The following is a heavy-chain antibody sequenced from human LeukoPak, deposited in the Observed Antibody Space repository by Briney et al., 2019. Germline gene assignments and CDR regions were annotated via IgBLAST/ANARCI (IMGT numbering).Heavy chain of an antibody. Sequence: GESLKISCKGSGYTSNNFWIAWVRQKPGKGLEWMSMIYPGDSDTRYSPSFRGQVTSSVDRSTNTAYLHWRSLKASDTAIYYCARFAYAGDYFDYWGQGTLVTVSS. CDR3: ARFAYAGDYFDY. V-gene: IGHV5-51*01. CDR2: IYPGDSDT. D-gene: IGHD3-16*01. CDR1: GYTSNNFW. J-gene: IGHJ4*02.